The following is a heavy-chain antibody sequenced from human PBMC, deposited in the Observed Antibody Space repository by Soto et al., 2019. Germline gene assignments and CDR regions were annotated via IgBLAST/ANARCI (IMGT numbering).Heavy chain of an antibody. CDR1: GYTFTSYG. Sequence: GASVKVSCKASGYTFTSYGISWVRQAPGQGLDLMGWFSAYNGNTNYAQKLQGRVTMTTDTSTSTAYMELRSLRSDDTAVYYCARTPSITIFGVEYNWFDPWGQGTLVTVSS. CDR2: FSAYNGNT. CDR3: ARTPSITIFGVEYNWFDP. D-gene: IGHD3-3*01. J-gene: IGHJ5*02. V-gene: IGHV1-18*01.